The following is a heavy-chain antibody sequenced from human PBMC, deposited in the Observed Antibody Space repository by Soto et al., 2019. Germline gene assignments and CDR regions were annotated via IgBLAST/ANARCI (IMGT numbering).Heavy chain of an antibody. V-gene: IGHV4-39*07. D-gene: IGHD5-18*01. CDR2: IYHSGST. CDR1: DDSISRSTYS. CDR3: ARTPWDGYTGYYFDY. J-gene: IGHJ4*02. Sequence: SETLSLTCSASDDSISRSTYSWGWIRQPPGKGLEWIGNIYHSGSTNYNPSLKSRVTISVDKSKNQFSLKLSSVTAADTAVYSCARTPWDGYTGYYFDYWGQGTLVTVSS.